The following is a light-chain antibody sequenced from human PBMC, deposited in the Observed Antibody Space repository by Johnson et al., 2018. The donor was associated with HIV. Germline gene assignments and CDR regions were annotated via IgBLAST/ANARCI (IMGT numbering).Light chain of an antibody. CDR3: GTWDSSLTDSYV. CDR1: SSNIGNNY. V-gene: IGLV1-51*01. J-gene: IGLJ1*01. CDR2: DNN. Sequence: QSVLTQPPSVSADPGQKVTISCSGSSSNIGNNYVSWYQQLPGTAPKLLIYDNNTRPSGIPDRFSGSKSGTSATLGITGLQTGAEADYYCGTWDSSLTDSYVFGTGTKVTVL.